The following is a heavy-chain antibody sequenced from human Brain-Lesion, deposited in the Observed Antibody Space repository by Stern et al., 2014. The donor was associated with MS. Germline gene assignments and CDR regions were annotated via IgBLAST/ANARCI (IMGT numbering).Heavy chain of an antibody. CDR1: GVRLSPYS. J-gene: IGHJ6*02. CDR3: ARGYGDAYYRGLDV. D-gene: IGHD4-17*01. Sequence: EVQLVESGGGLVKRGGSLRLSWAASGVRLSPYSASWVRQAPGTGLEWVSSISSTTTYIYYVDSVKGRFTISRDNAKNSVFLQMNGLGADDTAVYYCARGYGDAYYRGLDVWGQGTTVTVSS. V-gene: IGHV3-21*01. CDR2: ISSTTTYI.